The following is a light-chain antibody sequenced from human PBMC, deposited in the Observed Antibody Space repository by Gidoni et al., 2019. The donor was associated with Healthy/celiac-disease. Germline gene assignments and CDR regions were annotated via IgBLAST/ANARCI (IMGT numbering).Light chain of an antibody. Sequence: SYELTPPPSVSVSPGQTASITCSGDKLGDKYACWYQQKPAQPPVLVIYQNSKRPSGIPERFSGSNSGNTATLTISGTQAMDEADYYCQAWDSSTVVFGGGTKLTVL. CDR2: QNS. CDR3: QAWDSSTVV. V-gene: IGLV3-1*01. J-gene: IGLJ2*01. CDR1: KLGDKY.